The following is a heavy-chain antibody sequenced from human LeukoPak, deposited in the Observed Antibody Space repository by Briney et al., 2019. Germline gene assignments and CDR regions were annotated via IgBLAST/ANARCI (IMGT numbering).Heavy chain of an antibody. Sequence: GGSLRLSCAASGFTFSSYAMTWVRQAPGKGLEWVSAISGSGDTTYYADSMKGRFTISRDNAKNSLYLQMNSLRADDTAVYYCPRDKPHPPKLEGSGMAVWAKGPRSPSP. CDR1: GFTFSSYA. CDR3: PRDKPHPPKLEGSGMAV. V-gene: IGHV3-23*01. CDR2: ISGSGDTT. J-gene: IGHJ6*02. D-gene: IGHD3-10*01.